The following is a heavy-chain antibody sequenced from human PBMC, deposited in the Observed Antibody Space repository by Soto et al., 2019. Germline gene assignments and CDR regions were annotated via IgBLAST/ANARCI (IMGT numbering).Heavy chain of an antibody. CDR3: AAGAATSAFVGYFEF. J-gene: IGHJ4*02. V-gene: IGHV1-69*02. CDR2: IIPALGIE. CDR1: GGTFSTYT. D-gene: IGHD2-15*01. Sequence: QDLLVQSGTEVKKPGSSVRVSCKASGGTFSTYTLSWVRQAPGQGPEWLGRIIPALGIEDYAQKFQGRVTFTADTSASTAYMDLSSLSFDDTAVYYCAAGAATSAFVGYFEFWGQGTRVTGSS.